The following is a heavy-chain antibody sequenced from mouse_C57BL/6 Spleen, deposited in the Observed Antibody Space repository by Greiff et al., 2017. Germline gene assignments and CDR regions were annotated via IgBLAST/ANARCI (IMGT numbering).Heavy chain of an antibody. V-gene: IGHV1-69*01. D-gene: IGHD1-1*01. CDR1: GYTFTSYW. CDR2: IDPSDSYT. Sequence: QVQLQQPGAELVMPGASVKLSCKASGYTFTSYWMHWVKQRPGQGLEWIGEIDPSDSYTNYNQKFKGKSTLTVDKSSSTAYMHLSSLTSEDSAVYYCAGYGSSLYYAMDYWGQGTSVTVSS. J-gene: IGHJ4*01. CDR3: AGYGSSLYYAMDY.